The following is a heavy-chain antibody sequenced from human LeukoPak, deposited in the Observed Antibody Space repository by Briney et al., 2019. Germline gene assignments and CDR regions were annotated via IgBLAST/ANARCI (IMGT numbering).Heavy chain of an antibody. CDR3: ARIQGNGYYGWDYFDY. V-gene: IGHV4-59*08. D-gene: IGHD6-25*01. CDR1: GGSISSYY. Sequence: NPSETLSLTCTVSGGSISSYYWSWIRQPPGKGLEWIGYAYHSGSTNYNPSLKSRVTISVDTSKNQFSLQLNSVTAADTAVYYCARIQGNGYYGWDYFDYWGQGTLVSVSS. J-gene: IGHJ4*02. CDR2: AYHSGST.